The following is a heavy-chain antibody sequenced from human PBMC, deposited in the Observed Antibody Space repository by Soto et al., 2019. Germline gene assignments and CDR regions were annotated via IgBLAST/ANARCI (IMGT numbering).Heavy chain of an antibody. D-gene: IGHD2-15*01. CDR3: AKDRGPCSGNKCSSLYYYYGMDV. V-gene: IGHV3-9*01. Sequence: ESGGGLVQPGRSLRLSCEASGFKFGDYAMHWVRQAPGKGLEWVSGVSWNSEIVGYADSVKGRFTISRDNAKNSLYLEMNSLRTEDTALYYCAKDRGPCSGNKCSSLYYYYGMDVGGQGTTVTVSS. J-gene: IGHJ6*02. CDR2: VSWNSEIV. CDR1: GFKFGDYA.